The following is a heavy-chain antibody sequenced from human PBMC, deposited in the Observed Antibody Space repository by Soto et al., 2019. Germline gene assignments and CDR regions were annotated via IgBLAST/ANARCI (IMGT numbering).Heavy chain of an antibody. CDR3: ARGGRQWLVTSDFNY. V-gene: IGHV3-30*03. CDR2: VSHDGRNT. Sequence: VQLVESGGGVVQPGRSLRLSCAASGFTFSDYAMHWVRQAPGKGLEGVAVVSHDGRNTHYADSVKGRFTISRDSSKNTVSLDMTSLRAEDTAVYYCARGGRQWLVTSDFNYWGQGALITVSS. D-gene: IGHD6-19*01. J-gene: IGHJ4*02. CDR1: GFTFSDYA.